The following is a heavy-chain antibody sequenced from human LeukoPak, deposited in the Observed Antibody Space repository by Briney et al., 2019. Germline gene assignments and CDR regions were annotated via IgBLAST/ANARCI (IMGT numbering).Heavy chain of an antibody. CDR3: ARRSPINWFDP. D-gene: IGHD2-2*01. J-gene: IGHJ5*02. CDR2: IYPGDSDT. CDR1: GYSFTSYW. Sequence: GESLKISCKGSGYSFTSYWIGWVRQMPEKGLEWMGIIYPGDSDTRYSPSFQVQVTISADKSISTAYLQWSSLKASDTAMYYCARRSPINWFDPWRQGTLVTVSS. V-gene: IGHV5-51*01.